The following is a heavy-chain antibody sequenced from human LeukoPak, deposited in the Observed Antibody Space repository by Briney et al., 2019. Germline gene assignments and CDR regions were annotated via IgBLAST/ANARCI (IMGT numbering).Heavy chain of an antibody. D-gene: IGHD3-16*01. V-gene: IGHV3-15*01. CDR1: GFTFSNAW. CDR3: TTDRDYVWGSPFDY. Sequence: GGSLRLSCAASGFTFSNAWMSWVRQAPGKGLEWVGRIKSKTDGGTTDYAAPVKGRFTISRDDSKNTLYLQTNSLKTEDTAVYYCTTDRDYVWGSPFDYWGQGTLVTVSS. CDR2: IKSKTDGGTT. J-gene: IGHJ4*02.